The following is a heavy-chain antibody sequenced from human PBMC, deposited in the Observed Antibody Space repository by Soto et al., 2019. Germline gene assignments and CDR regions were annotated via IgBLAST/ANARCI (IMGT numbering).Heavy chain of an antibody. V-gene: IGHV1-18*01. D-gene: IGHD6-19*01. J-gene: IGHJ5*01. Sequence: ASVKVSCKASGYTFTSYGISWVRQAPEQGLEWMGWISAYNGNTNYAQKLQGRVTMTTDTSTSTAYMELRSLSVDDTAVYYCTREASGSGWWSQGSFESWGQGTLVTVSS. CDR3: TREASGSGWWSQGSFES. CDR2: ISAYNGNT. CDR1: GYTFTSYG.